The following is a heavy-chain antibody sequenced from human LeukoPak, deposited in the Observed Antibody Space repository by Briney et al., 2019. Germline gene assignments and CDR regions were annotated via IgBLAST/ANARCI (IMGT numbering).Heavy chain of an antibody. CDR2: ISYDGSNK. Sequence: PGGSLRLSCAASGFTFSSYGMHWVRQAPGKGLEWVAVISYDGSNKYYADSVKGRFTISRDNSKNTLYLQMNSLRAEDTAVYYCARDGSKELRQYYFDYWGQGTLVTVSS. CDR3: ARDGSKELRQYYFDY. J-gene: IGHJ4*02. CDR1: GFTFSSYG. D-gene: IGHD1-26*01. V-gene: IGHV3-30*19.